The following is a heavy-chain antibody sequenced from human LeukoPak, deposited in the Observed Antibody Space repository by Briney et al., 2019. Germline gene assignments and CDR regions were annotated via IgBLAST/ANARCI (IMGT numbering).Heavy chain of an antibody. D-gene: IGHD7-27*01. CDR2: IYYSGST. CDR3: AMGMSDYYYMDV. V-gene: IGHV4-59*08. J-gene: IGHJ6*03. CDR1: GGSISSYY. Sequence: SETLSLTCTVSGGSISSYYWSWIRQPPGKGLEWIGYIYYSGSTNYNPSLKSRVTISVETSKNQFSLKLSSVTAADTAVYYCAMGMSDYYYMDVWGKGTTATVS.